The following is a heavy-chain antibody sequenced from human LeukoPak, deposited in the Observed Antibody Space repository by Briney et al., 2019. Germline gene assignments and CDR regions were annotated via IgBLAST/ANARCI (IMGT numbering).Heavy chain of an antibody. CDR1: GYTFTDSY. Sequence: GASVKVSWKASGYTFTDSYMHWVRQAPGQGLEWMGWINPKTGGTNYAQRFQGRITMTRDTSIRTAYMELNSLRSDDTAVYFCARDGRLTIFVRGIITEGSPPKNWGQGTLVTVSS. CDR3: ARDGRLTIFVRGIITEGSPPKN. J-gene: IGHJ4*02. D-gene: IGHD3-10*01. V-gene: IGHV1-2*02. CDR2: INPKTGGT.